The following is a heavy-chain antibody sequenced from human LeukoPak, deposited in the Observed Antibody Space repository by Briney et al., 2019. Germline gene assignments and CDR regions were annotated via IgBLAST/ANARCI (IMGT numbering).Heavy chain of an antibody. CDR1: GFTFSSYW. CDR3: ARPSGDITVFDF. D-gene: IGHD1-20*01. J-gene: IGHJ4*02. Sequence: PGGSLRLSCAASGFTFSSYWMSWVRQAPGKGLEWVATTKRDGSVKHYVDSVKGRFTVSRDNAKNSLYLQMNSLRADDTAVYYCARPSGDITVFDFWGQGTLVTVSS. V-gene: IGHV3-7*01. CDR2: TKRDGSVK.